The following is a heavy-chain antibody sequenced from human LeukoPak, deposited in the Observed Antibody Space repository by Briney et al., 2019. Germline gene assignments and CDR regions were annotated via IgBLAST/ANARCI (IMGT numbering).Heavy chain of an antibody. D-gene: IGHD6-13*01. CDR1: GGSISSYY. V-gene: IGHV4-59*01. Sequence: SETLSLTCTVSGGSISSYYWSWIRQPPGKGLEWIGYIYYSGSTNYNPSLKSRVTISVDTSKNQFSLKLSSVTAADTAVYYCARGRPAAAGLNFDYWGQGTLVTVSS. J-gene: IGHJ4*02. CDR3: ARGRPAAAGLNFDY. CDR2: IYYSGST.